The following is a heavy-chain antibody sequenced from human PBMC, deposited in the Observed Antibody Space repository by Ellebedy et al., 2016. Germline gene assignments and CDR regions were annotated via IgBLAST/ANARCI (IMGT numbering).Heavy chain of an antibody. Sequence: ASVKVSCKASGYTFTGYYMHWVRQAPGQGLEWMGWINPNSGGTNYAQKFQGWVTMTRDTSISTAYMELSSLRSEDTAVYYCASVAVAGTSDYWGQGTLVTVSS. J-gene: IGHJ4*02. V-gene: IGHV1-2*04. D-gene: IGHD6-19*01. CDR3: ASVAVAGTSDY. CDR2: INPNSGGT. CDR1: GYTFTGYY.